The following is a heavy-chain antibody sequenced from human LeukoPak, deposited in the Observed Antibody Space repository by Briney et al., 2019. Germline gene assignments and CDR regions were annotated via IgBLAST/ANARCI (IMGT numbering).Heavy chain of an antibody. CDR1: GGTFSSYT. D-gene: IGHD6-19*01. J-gene: IGHJ3*02. Sequence: VASVKVSYKASGGTFSSYTISWVRQAPGQGLEWMGRIIPILGIANYAQKFQGRVTITADKSTSTAYMELSSLRSEDTAVYYCAVSSSGWYEGLDAFDIWGQGTMVTVSS. CDR3: AVSSSGWYEGLDAFDI. CDR2: IIPILGIA. V-gene: IGHV1-69*02.